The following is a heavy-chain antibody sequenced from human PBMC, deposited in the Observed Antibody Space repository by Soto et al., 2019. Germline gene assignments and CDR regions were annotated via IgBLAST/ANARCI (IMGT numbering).Heavy chain of an antibody. CDR1: GFTFSSYG. J-gene: IGHJ4*02. Sequence: QVQLVESGGGVVQPGRSLRLSCAASGFTFSSYGMHWVRQAPGKGLVGVAVISYDGSNKYYADSVKGRFTISRDNSKNTLYLQMNSLRAEDTAVYYCAKSSTAMTYFDYWGQGTLVTVSA. CDR2: ISYDGSNK. D-gene: IGHD5-18*01. V-gene: IGHV3-30*18. CDR3: AKSSTAMTYFDY.